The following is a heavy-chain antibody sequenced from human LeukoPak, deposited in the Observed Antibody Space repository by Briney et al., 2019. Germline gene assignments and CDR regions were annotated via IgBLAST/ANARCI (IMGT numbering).Heavy chain of an antibody. Sequence: GGSLRLSCAASGFTFSTYVMSWVRQAPGKGLEWVSVISGSGGSTYYADSVKGRFTISRDNSKNTLYLQINSLRAEDTAVYYCAKEPYGSGRYHFDYWGQGTLVTVSS. CDR1: GFTFSTYV. V-gene: IGHV3-23*01. CDR3: AKEPYGSGRYHFDY. D-gene: IGHD3-10*01. CDR2: ISGSGGST. J-gene: IGHJ4*02.